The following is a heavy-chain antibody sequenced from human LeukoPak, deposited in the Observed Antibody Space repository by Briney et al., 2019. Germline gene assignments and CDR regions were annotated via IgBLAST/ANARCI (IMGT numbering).Heavy chain of an antibody. CDR1: GGTRSRYA. J-gene: IGHJ4*02. V-gene: IGHV1-69*04. CDR2: VIPSLGIP. D-gene: IGHD1-26*01. Sequence: SVKVSCKATGGTRSRYAISWVRQAPGQGLEWMGRVIPSLGIPNYAEKFQARATMTADTSTSTAYVELSSLTSEDTAVYYCAILGSSFDSWGQGTLVAVSS. CDR3: AILGSSFDS.